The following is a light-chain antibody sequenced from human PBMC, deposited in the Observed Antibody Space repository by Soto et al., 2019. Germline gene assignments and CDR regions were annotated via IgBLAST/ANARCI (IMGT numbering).Light chain of an antibody. V-gene: IGKV1-8*01. CDR2: AAS. CDR3: QQYYSYPPG. Sequence: AIRMTQPPSSFSASTGDRVTITCRASQGISSYLAWYQQKPGKAPKLLIYAASTLQSGVPSRFSGSGSGTDFTLTISCLQSEDFATYYCQQYYSYPPGFGQGTKLEIK. J-gene: IGKJ2*03. CDR1: QGISSY.